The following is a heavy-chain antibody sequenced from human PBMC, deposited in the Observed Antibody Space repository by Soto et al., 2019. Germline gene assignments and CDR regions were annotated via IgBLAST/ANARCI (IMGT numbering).Heavy chain of an antibody. CDR1: GYTFTGYY. V-gene: IGHV1-69*13. J-gene: IGHJ6*02. CDR2: IIPIFGTA. Sequence: GASVKVSCKASGYTFTGYYMHWVRQAPGQGLEWMGGIIPIFGTANYAQKFQGRVTITADESTSTAYMELSSLRSEDTAVYYCARGLITIFGVVIFPPFYYYGMDVWGQGTTVTVSS. D-gene: IGHD3-3*01. CDR3: ARGLITIFGVVIFPPFYYYGMDV.